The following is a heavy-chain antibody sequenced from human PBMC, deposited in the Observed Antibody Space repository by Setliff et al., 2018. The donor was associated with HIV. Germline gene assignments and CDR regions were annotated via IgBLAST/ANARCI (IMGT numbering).Heavy chain of an antibody. CDR3: ARHLIPGDPRYSSSWYY. CDR2: IYPGDSST. Sequence: PGESLKISCQTSGFTFPDHWIAWVRQLPGKGLEWMGIIYPGDSSTKYSPSFQGQVTISADKSISTAYLQWSSLKASDTAMYYCARHLIPGDPRYSSSWYYWGQGTLVTVSS. V-gene: IGHV5-51*01. J-gene: IGHJ4*02. CDR1: GFTFPDHW. D-gene: IGHD6-13*01.